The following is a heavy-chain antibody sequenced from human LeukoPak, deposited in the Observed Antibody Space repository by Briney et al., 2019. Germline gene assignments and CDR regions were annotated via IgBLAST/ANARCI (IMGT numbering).Heavy chain of an antibody. CDR2: IYHSGST. CDR3: ARANGYGLLDY. Sequence: SETLSLTCTVSGYSISSGYYWGWIRQPPGKGLERIGSIYHSGSTYYNPSLKSRVTISVDTSKNQFSLKLSSVTAADTAVYYCARANGYGLLDYWGQGTLVTVSS. V-gene: IGHV4-38-2*02. D-gene: IGHD5-18*01. J-gene: IGHJ4*02. CDR1: GYSISSGYY.